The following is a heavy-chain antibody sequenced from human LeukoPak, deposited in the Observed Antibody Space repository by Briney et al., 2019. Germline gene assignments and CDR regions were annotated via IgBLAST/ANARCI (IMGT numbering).Heavy chain of an antibody. CDR1: GGSFSGYY. V-gene: IGHV4-34*11. CDR2: IYYSGST. Sequence: SETLSLTCAVYGGSFSGYYWGWIRQPPGKGLEWIGSIYYSGSTTYNPSLKSRVTMSIDTSKNQFSLKLSFVTAADTAVYYCARDSGTTGEVKFDPWGQGTLVTVSS. J-gene: IGHJ5*02. CDR3: ARDSGTTGEVKFDP. D-gene: IGHD3-10*01.